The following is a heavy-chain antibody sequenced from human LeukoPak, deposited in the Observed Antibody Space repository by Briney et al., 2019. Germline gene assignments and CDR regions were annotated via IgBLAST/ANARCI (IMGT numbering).Heavy chain of an antibody. J-gene: IGHJ4*02. Sequence: PSETLSLTCAVYGGSFSGHYWSWIRQPPGQGLEWIGEINRGGDTDYSPSLKSRVTISLATSKNQFSLKLSSVTAADTAVYYCARNYGSGSYYRYWGQGTLVTVSS. CDR3: ARNYGSGSYYRY. D-gene: IGHD3-10*01. CDR2: INRGGDT. V-gene: IGHV4-34*01. CDR1: GGSFSGHY.